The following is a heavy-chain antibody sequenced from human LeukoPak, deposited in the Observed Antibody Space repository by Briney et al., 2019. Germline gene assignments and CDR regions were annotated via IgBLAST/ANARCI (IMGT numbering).Heavy chain of an antibody. D-gene: IGHD1-26*01. Sequence: ASVKVSCKASGYTFTSYDINWVRQATGQGLEWMGWMNPNSGNTGYAQKFQGRVTITRNTSISTAYMELSSLRSEDTAVYYCARGARFGSYYEFNYWGQGTLVTVSS. CDR3: ARGARFGSYYEFNY. J-gene: IGHJ4*02. V-gene: IGHV1-8*03. CDR2: MNPNSGNT. CDR1: GYTFTSYD.